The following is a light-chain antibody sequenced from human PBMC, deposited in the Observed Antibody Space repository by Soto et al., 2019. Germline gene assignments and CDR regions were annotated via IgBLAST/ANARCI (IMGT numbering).Light chain of an antibody. Sequence: QSALTQPRSVSGSPGQSVTISCTGTSSDVGGYNYVSWYQQHPGKAPKLMIYDVSKRPSGVPDRFSGSKSGNTASLTISGLQAEDEADYYCCSYAGSYTVPMNVVFGGGTKLTVL. J-gene: IGLJ2*01. CDR2: DVS. CDR3: CSYAGSYTVPMNVV. V-gene: IGLV2-11*01. CDR1: SSDVGGYNY.